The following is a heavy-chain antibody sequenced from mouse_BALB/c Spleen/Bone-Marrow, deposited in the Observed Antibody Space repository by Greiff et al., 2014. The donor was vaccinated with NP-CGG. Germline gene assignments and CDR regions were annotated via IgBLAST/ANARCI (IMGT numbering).Heavy chain of an antibody. D-gene: IGHD1-1*01. Sequence: VQLQQSGAELVKPGASVKLSCTASGFNIKDTYMHWVKQRPEQGLEWIGRIDPANGNTKYGPKFQGKATITADTSSNTAYLQLSSLTSEDTAVYYCARIYYYGRGYFDYWGQGTTLTVSS. CDR2: IDPANGNT. V-gene: IGHV14-3*02. CDR3: ARIYYYGRGYFDY. CDR1: GFNIKDTY. J-gene: IGHJ2*01.